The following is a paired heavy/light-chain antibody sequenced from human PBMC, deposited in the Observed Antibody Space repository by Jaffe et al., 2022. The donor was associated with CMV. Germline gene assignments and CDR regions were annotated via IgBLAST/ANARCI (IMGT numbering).Heavy chain of an antibody. J-gene: IGHJ3*02. D-gene: IGHD3-3*01. CDR2: IYWDDDK. CDR3: AHFKTDLVPLEWLLSEDSGSLNDAFDI. CDR1: GFSLSTSGVG. V-gene: IGHV2-5*02. Sequence: QITLKESGPTLVKPTQTLTLTCTFSGFSLSTSGVGVGWIRQPPGKALEWLALIYWDDDKRYSPSLKSRLTITKDTSKNQVVLTMTNMDPVDTATYYCAHFKTDLVPLEWLLSEDSGSLNDAFDIWGQGTMVTVSS.
Light chain of an antibody. CDR2: SNN. CDR1: SSNIGSNT. Sequence: QSVLTQPPSASGTPGQRVTISCSGSSSNIGSNTVNWYQQLPGTAPKLLIYSNNQRPSGVPDRFSGSKSGTSASLAISGLQSEDEADYYCAAWDDSLNGHVVFGGGTKLTVL. CDR3: AAWDDSLNGHVV. J-gene: IGLJ2*01. V-gene: IGLV1-44*01.